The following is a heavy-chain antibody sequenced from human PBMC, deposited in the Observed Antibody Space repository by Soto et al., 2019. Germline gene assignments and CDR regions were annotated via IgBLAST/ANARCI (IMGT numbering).Heavy chain of an antibody. Sequence: PGGSLRLSCAASGFTFSDYYMSWIRQAPGKGLEWVSYISSSGSTIYYADSVKGRFTISRDNAKNSLYLQMNSLRAEDTAVYYCARASVVPAAMSFGGLRSTYGMDVWGQGTTVTVS. CDR3: ARASVVPAAMSFGGLRSTYGMDV. J-gene: IGHJ6*02. CDR2: ISSSGSTI. V-gene: IGHV3-11*01. CDR1: GFTFSDYY. D-gene: IGHD2-2*01.